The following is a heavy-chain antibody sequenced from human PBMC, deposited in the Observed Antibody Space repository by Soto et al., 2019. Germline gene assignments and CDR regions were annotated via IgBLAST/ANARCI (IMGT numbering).Heavy chain of an antibody. CDR3: AKDGLGYCSGGSCSPYYYYYGMDV. J-gene: IGHJ6*02. Sequence: QVQLVESGGGVVQPGRSLRLSCAASGFTFSSYGMHWVRQAPGKGLEWVAVISYDGSNKYYADSVKGRFTISRDNSKNTLYLQMTRLRAEDTAVYYCAKDGLGYCSGGSCSPYYYYYGMDVWGQGTTVTVS. V-gene: IGHV3-30*18. D-gene: IGHD2-15*01. CDR1: GFTFSSYG. CDR2: ISYDGSNK.